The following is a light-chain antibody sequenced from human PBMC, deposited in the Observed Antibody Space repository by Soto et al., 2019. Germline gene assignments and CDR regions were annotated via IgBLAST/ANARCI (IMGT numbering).Light chain of an antibody. Sequence: IQMTQSPSSLSASVGDRVTITCRASQSIGRAVAWYHQKSGKAPRLLIFNASILERSAPARFSGSGSGTEFTLTIRRLESEEFATYFWQQYSNCPPTFGEGTKVDIK. CDR2: NAS. CDR1: QSIGRA. V-gene: IGKV1D-13*01. J-gene: IGKJ4*02. CDR3: QQYSNCPPT.